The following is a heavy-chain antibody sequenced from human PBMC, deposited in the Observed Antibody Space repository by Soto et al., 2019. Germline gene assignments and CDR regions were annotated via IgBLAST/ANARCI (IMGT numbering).Heavy chain of an antibody. Sequence: QVQLQESGPGLVKPSQTLSLTCTVSGGSISSGGYYWSWIRQHPGKGLEWIGYIYYSGSTYYNPSLKRRVTISVDTSKNQFSLKLSSVTDADTAVYYCARTRGGYSYGRHLDYWGQGTLVTVSS. J-gene: IGHJ4*02. CDR3: ARTRGGYSYGRHLDY. D-gene: IGHD5-18*01. V-gene: IGHV4-31*03. CDR2: IYYSGST. CDR1: GGSISSGGYY.